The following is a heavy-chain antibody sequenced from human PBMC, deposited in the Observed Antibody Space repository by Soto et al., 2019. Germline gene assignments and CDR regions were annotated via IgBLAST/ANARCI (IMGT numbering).Heavy chain of an antibody. CDR3: ARGGHVVVVTAAFDY. Sequence: QVQLMQSGAEVKKPGASVKVSCKASGNTFTNYYIHWVRQAPGQGLEWMGTINPSGGHTTYAQKFLGRVTMTRDTSTSTLYMVLTSLRSEDTAVYYCARGGHVVVVTAAFDYWGQGTLVTVSS. CDR1: GNTFTNYY. D-gene: IGHD2-21*02. V-gene: IGHV1-46*01. CDR2: INPSGGHT. J-gene: IGHJ4*02.